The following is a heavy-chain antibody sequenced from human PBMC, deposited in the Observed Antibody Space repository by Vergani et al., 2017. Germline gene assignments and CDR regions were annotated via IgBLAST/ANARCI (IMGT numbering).Heavy chain of an antibody. CDR1: EFTFSTYA. D-gene: IGHD3-16*01. J-gene: IGHJ6*03. Sequence: VHLVESGGGVVQPGRSLRLSCAASEFTFSTYAMSWVRQAPGKGLEWVSAISGSGGSTYYADSVKGRFTVSRDNSRNTLYLQMNRLRAEDTAVYYCAKVMGVRFGGVMDVWGK. V-gene: IGHV3-23*04. CDR3: AKVMGVRFGGVMDV. CDR2: ISGSGGST.